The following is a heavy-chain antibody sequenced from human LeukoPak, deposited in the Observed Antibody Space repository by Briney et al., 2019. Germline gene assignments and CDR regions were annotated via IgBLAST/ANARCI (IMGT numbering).Heavy chain of an antibody. CDR1: GGSISSGSYY. D-gene: IGHD6-13*01. V-gene: IGHV4-61*02. CDR3: ARISRGNIAAAGKGYYYYYYMDV. J-gene: IGHJ6*03. Sequence: SETLSLTCTVSGGSISSGSYYWSWIRQPAGKGLEWIGRIYTSGSTNYNPSLKSRVTISVDTSKNQFSLKLSSVTAADTAVYYCARISRGNIAAAGKGYYYYYYMDVWGKGTTVTISS. CDR2: IYTSGST.